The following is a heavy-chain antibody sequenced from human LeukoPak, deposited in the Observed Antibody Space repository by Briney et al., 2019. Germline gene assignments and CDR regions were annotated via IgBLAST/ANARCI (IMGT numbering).Heavy chain of an antibody. CDR3: ANLYDIVGTTVDY. J-gene: IGHJ4*02. CDR2: IDPNTGGT. Sequence: ASVKVSCKASGYTFTSNYIHWVRQAPGQGLEWMGRIDPNTGGTKSAKNFQGRVTMTRDTSISTAYMALSGLRSDDTAVYYCANLYDIVGTTVDYWGQGTLVTVSS. D-gene: IGHD1-26*01. CDR1: GYTFTSNY. V-gene: IGHV1-2*06.